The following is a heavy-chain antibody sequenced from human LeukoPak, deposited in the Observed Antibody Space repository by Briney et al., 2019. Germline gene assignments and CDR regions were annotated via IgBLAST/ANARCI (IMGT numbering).Heavy chain of an antibody. CDR1: GFTFSSYG. CDR2: ISYDGSNK. CDR3: AKETPNTGWFDP. J-gene: IGHJ5*02. V-gene: IGHV3-30*18. Sequence: GGSLRLSCAASGFTFSSYGMHWVRQAPGKGLEWVAVISYDGSNKYYADSVKGRFTISRDNSKNTLYLQMNSLRAEDTAIYYCAKETPNTGWFDPWGQGTLVTVSS. D-gene: IGHD1-14*01.